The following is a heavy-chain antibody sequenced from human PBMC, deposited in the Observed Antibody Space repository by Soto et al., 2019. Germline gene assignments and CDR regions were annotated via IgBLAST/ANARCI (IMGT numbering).Heavy chain of an antibody. J-gene: IGHJ5*02. CDR1: GYTFTGYY. CDR3: ARGPYSSPPPNWFDP. V-gene: IGHV1-2*04. D-gene: IGHD6-13*01. Sequence: GASVKVSCKASGYTFTGYYMQWVRQAPGQGLEWMGWINPNSGGTNYAQKFQGWVTMTRDTSISTAYMELSRLRSDDTAVYYCARGPYSSPPPNWFDPWGQGTLVTVSS. CDR2: INPNSGGT.